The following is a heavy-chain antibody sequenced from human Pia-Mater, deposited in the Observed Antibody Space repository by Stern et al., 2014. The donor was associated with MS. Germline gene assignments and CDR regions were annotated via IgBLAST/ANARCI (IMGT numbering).Heavy chain of an antibody. V-gene: IGHV1-18*04. CDR2: ISTYNGDT. CDR3: ARDLGPRWQQFHCFDY. CDR1: GYTFTSYG. D-gene: IGHD6-13*01. J-gene: IGHJ4*02. Sequence: QMQLVQSGAGVKRPGTSLTVSCQASGYTFTSYGLNWVRQAPGQGLEWMGWISTYNGDTNYAQSFQGRVTFSTDTSTSKAYMELRNLRSDDTALYYCARDLGPRWQQFHCFDYWGQGTLVSVSS.